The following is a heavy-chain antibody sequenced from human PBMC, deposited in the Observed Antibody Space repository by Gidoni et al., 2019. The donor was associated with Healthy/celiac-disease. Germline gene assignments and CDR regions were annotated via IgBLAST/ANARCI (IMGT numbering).Heavy chain of an antibody. CDR3: ARATRTWIQLWLNWFDP. V-gene: IGHV4-39*01. J-gene: IGHJ5*02. CDR2: IYYSGST. Sequence: QLQLQESGPGLVKPSETLSLTCTVSGGSISSSSYYWGWIRQPPGKGLEWIGSIYYSGSTYYNPSLKSRVTISVDTSKNQFSLKLSSVTAADTAVYYCARATRTWIQLWLNWFDPWGQGTLVTVSS. D-gene: IGHD5-18*01. CDR1: GGSISSSSYY.